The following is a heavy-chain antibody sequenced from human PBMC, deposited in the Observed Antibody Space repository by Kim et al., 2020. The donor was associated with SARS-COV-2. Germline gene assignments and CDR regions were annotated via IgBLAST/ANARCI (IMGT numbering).Heavy chain of an antibody. CDR2: ISYGGNT. J-gene: IGHJ6*01. V-gene: IGHV4-34*01. CDR1: GGSFRDYY. Sequence: SETLSLTCAVQGGSFRDYYWTWIRQSPGKGLEWIGEISYGGNTKYNPSLGSRVTLSIDTSRNHFSLRMTSVTAADTAVDFCARAYSLQYLDWTATTYYY. CDR3: ARAYSLQYLDWTATTYYY. D-gene: IGHD3-9*01.